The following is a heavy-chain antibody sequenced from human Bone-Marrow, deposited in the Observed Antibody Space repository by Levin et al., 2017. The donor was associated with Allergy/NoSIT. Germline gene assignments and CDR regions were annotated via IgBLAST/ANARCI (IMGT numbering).Heavy chain of an antibody. CDR2: IIPVFDRT. D-gene: IGHD3-10*01. CDR3: ATSPFTRVYYDMDV. V-gene: IGHV1-69*06. Sequence: SVKVSCKASGGTFTNYAFSWVRQSTGQGLEWMGGIIPVFDRTDFAQKFQGRISLTADKSTSAVYMELSRLRYEDTAVYYCATSPFTRVYYDMDVWGQGTTVTVSS. CDR1: GGTFTNYA. J-gene: IGHJ6*02.